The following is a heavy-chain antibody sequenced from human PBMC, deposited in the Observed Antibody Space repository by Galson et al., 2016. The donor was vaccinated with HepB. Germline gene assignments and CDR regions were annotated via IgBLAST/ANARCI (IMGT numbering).Heavy chain of an antibody. V-gene: IGHV4-61*02. Sequence: VSGGSISRGSYSWNWIRQPAGKGLEWIGLIYASGSTNYESSLASRVTISLDTSKDQFSLKLSSVAAADTAAYYCARGRRATAKGPTHMDVWGTGTAVAVPS. CDR3: ARGRRATAKGPTHMDV. CDR1: GGSISRGSYS. D-gene: IGHD5-18*01. CDR2: IYASGST. J-gene: IGHJ6*03.